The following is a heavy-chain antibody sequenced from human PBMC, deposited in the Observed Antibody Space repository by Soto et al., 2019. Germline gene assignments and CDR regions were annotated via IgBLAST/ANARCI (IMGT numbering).Heavy chain of an antibody. Sequence: EVQLVESGGGLIQPGGSLRLSCAASGFTVSSNYMAWVRQAPGKGLEWVSVIFNAGSTYYADSVKGRFTISRDNSKNTLYLQMNSLRAEDTAVYYCARDQRIGATSQDYFAYWGQGTLVTVSS. J-gene: IGHJ4*02. CDR3: ARDQRIGATSQDYFAY. CDR1: GFTVSSNY. CDR2: IFNAGST. D-gene: IGHD5-12*01. V-gene: IGHV3-53*01.